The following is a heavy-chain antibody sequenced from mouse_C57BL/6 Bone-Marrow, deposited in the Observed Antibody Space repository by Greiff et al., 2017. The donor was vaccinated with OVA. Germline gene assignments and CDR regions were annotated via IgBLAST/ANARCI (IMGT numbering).Heavy chain of an antibody. V-gene: IGHV1-64*01. D-gene: IGHD4-1*01. CDR2: IHPNSGST. J-gene: IGHJ1*03. CDR1: GYTFTSYW. Sequence: QVQLKQPGAELVKPGASVKLSCKASGYTFTSYWMHWVKQRPGQGLEWIGMIHPNSGSTNYNEKFKSKATLTVDKSSSTAYMQLSSLTSEDSAVYYCAPLTGTLYWYFDVWGTGTTVTVSS. CDR3: APLTGTLYWYFDV.